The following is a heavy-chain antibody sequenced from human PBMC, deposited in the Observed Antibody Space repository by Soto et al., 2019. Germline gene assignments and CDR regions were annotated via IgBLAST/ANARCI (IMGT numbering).Heavy chain of an antibody. CDR1: GYSFTSYW. J-gene: IGHJ6*02. CDR2: IYPGDSAT. CDR3: ARHLSYYYYGIDV. V-gene: IGHV5-51*01. Sequence: EVQLVQPGAEVKKPGESLKISCKGSGYSFTSYWIGWVRQMPGKGLEWLGIIYPGDSATRYSPSFQGQVTISADKSISTAYLQWSSLKASDTAMYYCARHLSYYYYGIDVWVQGSTVTVSS.